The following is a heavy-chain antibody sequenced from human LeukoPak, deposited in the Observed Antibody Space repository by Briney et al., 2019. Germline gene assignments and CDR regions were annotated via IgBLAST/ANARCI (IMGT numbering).Heavy chain of an antibody. CDR2: IYTSGST. J-gene: IGHJ5*02. Sequence: SETLSLTCTVSGGSISSYYWSWIRQPAGKGLEWIGRIYTSGSTNYNPSLKSRVTMSVDTSKNQFSLKPSSVTAADTAVYYCARIDGYCSSTSCPNWFDPWGQGTLVTVSS. D-gene: IGHD2-2*01. CDR3: ARIDGYCSSTSCPNWFDP. V-gene: IGHV4-4*07. CDR1: GGSISSYY.